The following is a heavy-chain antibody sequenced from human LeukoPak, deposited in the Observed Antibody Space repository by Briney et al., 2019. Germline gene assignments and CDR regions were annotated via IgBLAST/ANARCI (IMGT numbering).Heavy chain of an antibody. CDR2: IYNGGST. J-gene: IGHJ4*02. CDR1: GFTVSSNH. D-gene: IGHD6-13*01. V-gene: IGHV3-53*01. CDR3: ASHSSSWYGFDY. Sequence: GGSLRLSCAASGFTVSSNHMSWVRQGPGKGLEWVSVIYNGGSTYYADSVKGRFTISRDNSKNTLYLQMNSLRAEDTAVYYCASHSSSWYGFDYWGQGTLVTVSS.